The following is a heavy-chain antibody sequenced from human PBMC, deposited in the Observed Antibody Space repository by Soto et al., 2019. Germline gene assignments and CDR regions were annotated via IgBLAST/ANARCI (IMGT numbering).Heavy chain of an antibody. Sequence: KASETLSLTCTVSGGSVSSGSYYWSWIRQPPGKGLEWIGYIYYSGSTNYNPSLKSRVTISVDTSKNQFSLKLSSVTAADTAVYYCARDNRSSWCGGNWFDPWGQGTLVTVSS. D-gene: IGHD6-13*01. CDR2: IYYSGST. J-gene: IGHJ5*02. V-gene: IGHV4-61*01. CDR1: GGSVSSGSYY. CDR3: ARDNRSSWCGGNWFDP.